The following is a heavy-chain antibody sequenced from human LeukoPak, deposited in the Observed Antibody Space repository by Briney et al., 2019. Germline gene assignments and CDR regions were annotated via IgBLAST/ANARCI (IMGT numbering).Heavy chain of an antibody. CDR3: ARPYGGNPGYFDY. V-gene: IGHV4-39*01. CDR1: GGSISSSSDY. CDR2: IYYSGTT. Sequence: SETLSLTCTVSGGSISSSSDYCGWIRQPPGKGLEWIGNIYYSGTTYYNPSLKSRVTISVDTSKNQLSLKLSSVTAADTAVYYCARPYGGNPGYFDYWGQGTLVTVSS. D-gene: IGHD4-23*01. J-gene: IGHJ4*02.